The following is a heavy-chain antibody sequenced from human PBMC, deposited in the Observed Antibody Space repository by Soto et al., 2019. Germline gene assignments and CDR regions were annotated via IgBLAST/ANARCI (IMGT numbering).Heavy chain of an antibody. V-gene: IGHV1-18*01. J-gene: IGHJ4*02. Sequence: QVHLVQSGAEVKKPGASVKVSCKASGYTFTSYGITWVRQAPGQGLEWMGWSSAHNGNTDYAQKLQGRVIVTRDTCTSTAYMERRSLRSDDTAGDDCARGRYGDYWGQGALVTVSS. CDR2: SSAHNGNT. CDR1: GYTFTSYG. CDR3: ARGRYGDY. D-gene: IGHD1-1*01.